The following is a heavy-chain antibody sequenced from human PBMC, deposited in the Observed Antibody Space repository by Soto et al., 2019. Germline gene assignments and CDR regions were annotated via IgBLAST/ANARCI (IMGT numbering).Heavy chain of an antibody. D-gene: IGHD2-15*01. V-gene: IGHV3-21*01. J-gene: IGHJ6*02. CDR1: GVTFSSYS. Sequence: PGGLLRVSCGASGVTFSSYSMNWVRQAPGKGLEWVSSISSSSSYIYYADSVKGRFTISRDNAKNSLYLQMNSLRAEDTAVYYCASVLGYCSGGSCYYYYYGMDVWGQGTTVTVSS. CDR3: ASVLGYCSGGSCYYYYYGMDV. CDR2: ISSSSSYI.